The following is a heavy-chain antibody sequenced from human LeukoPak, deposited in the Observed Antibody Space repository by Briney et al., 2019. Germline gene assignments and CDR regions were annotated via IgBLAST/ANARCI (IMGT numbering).Heavy chain of an antibody. CDR3: ARGGFLDPFDP. V-gene: IGHV4-59*01. D-gene: IGHD1-1*01. J-gene: IGHJ5*02. CDR2: IYYSGGT. Sequence: PSETLSLTCTVSGGSISTYYWSWIRQPPGKGLEWIGYIYYSGGTKYNPSLKSRVTISVDPSKNQFSLKLRSVTAADTAAYYCARGGFLDPFDPWGRGTLVTVSS. CDR1: GGSISTYY.